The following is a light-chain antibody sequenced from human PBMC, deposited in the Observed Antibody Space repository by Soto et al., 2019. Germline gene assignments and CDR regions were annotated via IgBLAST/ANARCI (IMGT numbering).Light chain of an antibody. Sequence: DIHLTPPPYFVSASVGVRVTITCRASQGMGSYLAWDQQKPGKAPKRLISGASTLQSGGPSRFSDSGSGTECTRTSSSLQPEDFATYSGKQLHSWGVTFGGGTKADSK. V-gene: IGKV1-9*01. CDR1: QGMGSY. CDR3: KQLHSWGVT. J-gene: IGKJ4*01. CDR2: GAS.